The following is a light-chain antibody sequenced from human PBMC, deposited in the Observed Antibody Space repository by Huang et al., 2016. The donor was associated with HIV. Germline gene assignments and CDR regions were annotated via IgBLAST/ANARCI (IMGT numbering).Light chain of an antibody. Sequence: DIVMTQTPLSSPVALGQPGSTSCRSRPSLVHIDGNTYLSWLQQRPGHHPRLLIYKTYNRFSGVPDRFSGSRTGTDFTLKISRVEAEDVGIYYCMQTTQFPLTFGGGTKVEIK. J-gene: IGKJ4*01. CDR1: PSLVHIDGNTY. CDR3: MQTTQFPLT. CDR2: KTY. V-gene: IGKV2-24*01.